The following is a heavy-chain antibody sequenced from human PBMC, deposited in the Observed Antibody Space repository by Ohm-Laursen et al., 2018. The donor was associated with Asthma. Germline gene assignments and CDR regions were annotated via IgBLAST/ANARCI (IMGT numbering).Heavy chain of an antibody. Sequence: SLRLSCAASGFTFSSYSMNWVRQAPGKGLEWVSSISSSSSYIYYADSVKGRFTISRDNAKNSLYLQMNSLRAEDTAVYYCARTLNGIHYYGMDVWGQGTTATVSS. CDR1: GFTFSSYS. D-gene: IGHD2-8*01. CDR3: ARTLNGIHYYGMDV. V-gene: IGHV3-21*01. CDR2: ISSSSSYI. J-gene: IGHJ6*02.